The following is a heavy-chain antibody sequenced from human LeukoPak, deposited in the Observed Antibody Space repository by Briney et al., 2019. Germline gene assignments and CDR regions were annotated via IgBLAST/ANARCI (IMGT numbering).Heavy chain of an antibody. Sequence: ASGEVSCKVSGYTRANLSMHWVRQPPGSGGEWRGGFDPEAGETVYSQKVQGRVTMTDDPSTDTAYMELSSLRSEDTAVYYCAADSRRSSGWFLPDRFDVWGQETKVTVSS. CDR3: AADSRRSSGWFLPDRFDV. CDR2: FDPEAGET. D-gene: IGHD6-19*01. V-gene: IGHV1-24*01. J-gene: IGHJ3*01. CDR1: GYTRANLS.